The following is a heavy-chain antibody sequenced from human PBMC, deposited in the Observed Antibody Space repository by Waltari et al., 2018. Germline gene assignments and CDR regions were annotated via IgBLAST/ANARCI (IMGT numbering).Heavy chain of an antibody. V-gene: IGHV4-39*01. CDR3: ARHRATGWIFDY. D-gene: IGHD6-19*01. CDR1: GASLDSNSYY. CDR2: VYSSGAT. J-gene: IGHJ4*02. Sequence: QLQLQESGPGLVKPSETLSLTCSVSGASLDSNSYYYSWIRQPPGKGLDWIGSVYSSGATYYSSSLKSRVTMSVDVSRKQLSLSLTSVSAADTGVYYCARHRATGWIFDYWGQGVLVTVSS.